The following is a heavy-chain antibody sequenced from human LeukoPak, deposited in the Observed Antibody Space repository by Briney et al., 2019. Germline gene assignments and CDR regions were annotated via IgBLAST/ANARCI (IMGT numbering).Heavy chain of an antibody. CDR1: GYTYTSYG. CDR2: ISAYNGNT. V-gene: IGHV1-18*01. D-gene: IGHD3-22*01. Sequence: WASVKVSCKASGYTYTSYGISWVRQAPGQGLEWMGWISAYNGNTNYAQKLQGRVTMTTDTSTSTAYMELRSLRSDDTAVYYCARVEIVVVITKSSWFDPWGQGTLVTVSS. J-gene: IGHJ5*02. CDR3: ARVEIVVVITKSSWFDP.